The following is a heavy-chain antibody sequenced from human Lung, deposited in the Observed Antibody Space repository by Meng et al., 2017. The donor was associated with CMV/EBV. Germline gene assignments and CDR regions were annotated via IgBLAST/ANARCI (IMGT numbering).Heavy chain of an antibody. J-gene: IGHJ4*02. D-gene: IGHD2-2*01. V-gene: IGHV1-3*01. CDR2: INAGNGNT. CDR1: GYSFTTYA. CDR3: ARTGCSSSSCYDY. Sequence: QVQLVQSGAEGKKPGASVQVSCKASGYSFTTYAMHWVRQAPGQRLEWMGWINAGNGNTKYSEKFQSRVTITRDTAASTAYMELSSLRSEDSAVYYCARTGCSSSSCYDYWGQGTLVTVSS.